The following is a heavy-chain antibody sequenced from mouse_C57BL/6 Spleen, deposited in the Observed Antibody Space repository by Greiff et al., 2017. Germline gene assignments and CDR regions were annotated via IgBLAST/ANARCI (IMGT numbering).Heavy chain of an antibody. J-gene: IGHJ2*01. CDR1: GYTFTSYW. V-gene: IGHV1-52*01. CDR3: ARNYGSSYRGLPFDY. Sequence: QVQLQQPGAELVRPGSSVKLSCKASGYTFTSYWMHWVKQRPIQGLEWIGNIDPSDSETPSNQKFKDKATLTVDKSSSTAYMQLSSLTSEDSAVYYCARNYGSSYRGLPFDYWGQGTTLTVSS. CDR2: IDPSDSET. D-gene: IGHD1-1*01.